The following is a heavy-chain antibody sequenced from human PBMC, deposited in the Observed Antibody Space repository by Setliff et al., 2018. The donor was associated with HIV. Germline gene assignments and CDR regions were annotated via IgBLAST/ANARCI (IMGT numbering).Heavy chain of an antibody. CDR2: HNTKWGT. CDR1: GDSINSATYY. CDR3: ARSGCHGRSCYSGSVIVY. D-gene: IGHD3-22*01. J-gene: IGHJ4*02. V-gene: IGHV4-61*09. Sequence: PSETLSLTCSVSGDSINSATYYWTWIRQPAGKGLDWVGHHNTKWGTNYNPSLKSRASISVDKSKNRFSLQLTQMAAADTGVYYCARSGCHGRSCYSGSVIVYWGQGTLVTV.